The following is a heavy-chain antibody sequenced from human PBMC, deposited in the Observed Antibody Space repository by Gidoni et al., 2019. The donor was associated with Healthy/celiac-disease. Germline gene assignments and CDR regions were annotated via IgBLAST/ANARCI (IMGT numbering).Heavy chain of an antibody. CDR2: ISYDGSNK. CDR3: AKEEVDSSGYYYRFDY. V-gene: IGHV3-30*18. Sequence: QVQLVESGGGVVQPGRSLRLSCAAAGFTFRSYVRHWVRQAPGKGLEWVAVISYDGSNKYYADSVKGRFTISRDNSKNTLYLQMNSLRAEDTAVYYCAKEEVDSSGYYYRFDYWGQGTLVTVSS. J-gene: IGHJ4*02. CDR1: GFTFRSYV. D-gene: IGHD3-22*01.